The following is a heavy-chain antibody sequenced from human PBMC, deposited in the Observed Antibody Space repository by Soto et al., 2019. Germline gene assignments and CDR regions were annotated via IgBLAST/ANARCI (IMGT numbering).Heavy chain of an antibody. D-gene: IGHD4-17*01. CDR2: IGGDGEST. Sequence: GASLRLSCAASGFTCRRYAMSWVRQIPGKGLECVSAIGGDGESTHYADSVKGRFTISRDNSKNTLYLQLNSLRVEDTAVYYCAKVGGFDPWGQGTLVTVSS. V-gene: IGHV3-23*01. J-gene: IGHJ5*02. CDR1: GFTCRRYA. CDR3: AKVGGFDP.